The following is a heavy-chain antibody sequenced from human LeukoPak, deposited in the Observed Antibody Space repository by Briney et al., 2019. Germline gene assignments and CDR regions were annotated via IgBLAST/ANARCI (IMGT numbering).Heavy chain of an antibody. CDR1: GFTFSSYW. CDR3: ARPPHIAAAGQD. D-gene: IGHD6-13*01. CDR2: IKRDGSEK. J-gene: IGHJ4*02. V-gene: IGHV3-7*01. Sequence: GGSLRLSCAASGFTFSSYWMTWVRQAPGKGLEWVANIKRDGSEKYYMDSVKGRFTISRDNAKNSLYLQMNNLRAEDTAVYYCARPPHIAAAGQDWGQGTLVTVSS.